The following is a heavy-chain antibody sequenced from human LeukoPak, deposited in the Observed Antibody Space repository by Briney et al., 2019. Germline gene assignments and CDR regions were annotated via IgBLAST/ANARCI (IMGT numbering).Heavy chain of an antibody. CDR3: ARGSRFGDRCDMDY. V-gene: IGHV1-2*02. CDR1: GYTFTSYG. Sequence: ASVKVSCKASGYTFTSYGISWVRQAPGQGLERMGWINPNSGGTNYAQKFQGRVTMTRDTSISTAYMELSRLRSDDTAVYYCARGSRFGDRCDMDYWGQGTPVTVSS. J-gene: IGHJ4*02. CDR2: INPNSGGT. D-gene: IGHD3-10*01.